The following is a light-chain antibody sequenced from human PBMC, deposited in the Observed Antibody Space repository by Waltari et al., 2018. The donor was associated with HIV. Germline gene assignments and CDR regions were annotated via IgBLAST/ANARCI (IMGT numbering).Light chain of an antibody. CDR1: QSLPSNS. Sequence: EIVLTQSPGTLPLSPGERATLSCRASQSLPSNSLAWYQQKRGQAPRLLIYGASSRATGIPDRFSGSGSGTDFTLTVSRLEPEDFAVYFCHQYGSSPQTFGQGTKVDIK. CDR2: GAS. CDR3: HQYGSSPQT. V-gene: IGKV3-20*01. J-gene: IGKJ1*01.